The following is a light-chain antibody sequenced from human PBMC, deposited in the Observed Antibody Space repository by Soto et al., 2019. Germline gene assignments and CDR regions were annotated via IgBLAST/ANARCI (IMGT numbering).Light chain of an antibody. Sequence: QSVLTQPPSLSGAPGQRVTISCTGSNSNIGAGSDVHWYQQLRGRAPTLLIYDNTTRPSGFPDRFSGSNSGTSASLAITGLQAEDEAYYYCLSFDSSLSVVFGGGTKVTVL. J-gene: IGLJ2*01. CDR3: LSFDSSLSVV. CDR2: DNT. V-gene: IGLV1-40*01. CDR1: NSNIGAGSD.